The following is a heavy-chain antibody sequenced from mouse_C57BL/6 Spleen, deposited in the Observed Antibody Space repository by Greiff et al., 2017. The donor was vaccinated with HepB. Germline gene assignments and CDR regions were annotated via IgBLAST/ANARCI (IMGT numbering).Heavy chain of an antibody. V-gene: IGHV7-3*01. CDR3: ARSVLLRFSFDY. Sequence: EVQLQESGGGLVQPGGSLSLSCAASGFTFTDYYMSWVRQPPGKALEWLGFIRNKANGYTTEYSASVKGRFTISRDNSQSILYRQMNALRAEDSATYYCARSVLLRFSFDYWGQGTTLTVSS. D-gene: IGHD1-1*01. CDR1: GFTFTDYY. J-gene: IGHJ2*01. CDR2: IRNKANGYTT.